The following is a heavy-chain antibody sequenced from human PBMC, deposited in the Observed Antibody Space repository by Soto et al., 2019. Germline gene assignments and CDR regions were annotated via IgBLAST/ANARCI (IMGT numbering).Heavy chain of an antibody. CDR2: ISYDGSNK. CDR1: VFTFSSYA. CDR3: ARDRYCSSTSCYQMRVFDY. Sequence: GSLRLSCAASVFTFSSYAMHWVRQAPGKGLEWVAVISYDGSNKYYADSVKGRFTISRDNSKNTLYLQMNSLRAEDTAVYYCARDRYCSSTSCYQMRVFDYWGQGTLVTVSS. D-gene: IGHD2-2*01. V-gene: IGHV3-30-3*01. J-gene: IGHJ4*02.